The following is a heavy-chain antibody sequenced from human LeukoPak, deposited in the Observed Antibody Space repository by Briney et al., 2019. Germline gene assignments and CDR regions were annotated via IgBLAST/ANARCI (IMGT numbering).Heavy chain of an antibody. J-gene: IGHJ6*03. CDR3: ARSAGGVPYCGGDCYSPPSYYYYMDV. D-gene: IGHD2-21*01. CDR2: IIPIFGTP. Sequence: GALVKVSCKASGGTFSSYAISWVRQAPGQGREWMGGIIPIFGTPNYAQKFQGRVTITADESTSTSSMELNSLRSEDTAVYYCARSAGGVPYCGGDCYSPPSYYYYMDVWGKGTSVTVSS. CDR1: GGTFSSYA. V-gene: IGHV1-69*13.